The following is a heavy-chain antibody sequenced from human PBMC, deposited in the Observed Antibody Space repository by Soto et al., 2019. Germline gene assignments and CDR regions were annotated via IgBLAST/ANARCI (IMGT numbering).Heavy chain of an antibody. CDR3: ARGKRKTRMVRGDADDAFDI. J-gene: IGHJ3*02. D-gene: IGHD3-10*01. Sequence: GGSLRFSCAASGFTFSSYSMNWVRQAPGKGLEWVSSISSSSSYIYYADSVKGRFTISRDNAKNSLYLQMNSLRAEDTAVYYCARGKRKTRMVRGDADDAFDIWGQGTMVTVSS. V-gene: IGHV3-21*01. CDR2: ISSSSSYI. CDR1: GFTFSSYS.